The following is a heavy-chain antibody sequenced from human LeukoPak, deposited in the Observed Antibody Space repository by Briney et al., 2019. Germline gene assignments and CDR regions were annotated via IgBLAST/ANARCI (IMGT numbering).Heavy chain of an antibody. J-gene: IGHJ4*02. D-gene: IGHD3-3*01. V-gene: IGHV4-34*01. CDR3: ARAAVFLEWSFVKPRYFDY. CDR2: IGHSGST. Sequence: SQTLPPPCAVYGGSVSGDYWSSIRPHPGQRLEWIGEIGHSGSTNYNPSLKSPVTISVDTSKNQFSLKLSSVSAADTAVYYCARAAVFLEWSFVKPRYFDYWGQGTLVTVSS. CDR1: GGSVSGDY.